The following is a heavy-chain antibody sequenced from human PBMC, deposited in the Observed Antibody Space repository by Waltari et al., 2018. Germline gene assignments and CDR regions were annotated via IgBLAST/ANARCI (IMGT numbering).Heavy chain of an antibody. Sequence: QVQLVESGGGVVQPGGSLRLPCAASGFSFRSHGMHWFRQAAAMGLGWVAFIRYDGSNKYYVDSVKGRFTISRDNSKNTLYLQRNSLRAEDTAGYYCAKDKAGYCSGGSCYYLDYWGQGTLVTVSS. J-gene: IGHJ4*02. CDR1: GFSFRSHG. V-gene: IGHV3-30*02. D-gene: IGHD2-15*01. CDR2: IRYDGSNK. CDR3: AKDKAGYCSGGSCYYLDY.